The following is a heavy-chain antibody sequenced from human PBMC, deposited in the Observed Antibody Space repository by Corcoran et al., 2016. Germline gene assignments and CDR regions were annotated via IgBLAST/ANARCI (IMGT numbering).Heavy chain of an antibody. CDR1: GFTFSSYS. V-gene: IGHV3-21*01. Sequence: EVQLVESGGGLVKPGGSLRLSCAASGFTFSSYSMNWVRQAPGKGLEWVSSISSSSSYIYYADSVKGRFTISRDNAKNSLYLQMNSLRAEDTAVYYCARDSYSSSWYVWGYYYYGMDVWGQGTTVTVSS. D-gene: IGHD6-13*01. J-gene: IGHJ6*02. CDR3: ARDSYSSSWYVWGYYYYGMDV. CDR2: ISSSSSYI.